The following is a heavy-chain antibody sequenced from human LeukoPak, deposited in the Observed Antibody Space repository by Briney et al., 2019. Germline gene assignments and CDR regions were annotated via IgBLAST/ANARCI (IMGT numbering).Heavy chain of an antibody. J-gene: IGHJ3*02. CDR3: ARPYNSGWYDAFDI. V-gene: IGHV4-59*02. CDR2: ISYSGST. D-gene: IGHD6-13*01. Sequence: SETLSLTCSVSGGSVSSYYWSWIRQSPGKGLDWIGYISYSGSTNSNPSLKSRVTISVDTSKNQFSLKLSSVTAADTAVYYCARPYNSGWYDAFDIWGQGTMVTVSS. CDR1: GGSVSSYY.